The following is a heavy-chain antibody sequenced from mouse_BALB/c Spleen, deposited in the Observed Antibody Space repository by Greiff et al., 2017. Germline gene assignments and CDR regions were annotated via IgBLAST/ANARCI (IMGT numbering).Heavy chain of an antibody. CDR3: ARAPSAWFAY. CDR1: GYTFTSYW. CDR2: INPSNGRT. J-gene: IGHJ3*01. D-gene: IGHD3-2*02. Sequence: VQLQQPGAELVKPGASVKLSCKASGYTFTSYWMHWVKQRPGQGLEWIGEINPSNGRTNYNEKLKSKATLTVDKSSSTAYMQLSSLTSEDSAVYYCARAPSAWFAYWGQGTLVTVSA. V-gene: IGHV1S81*02.